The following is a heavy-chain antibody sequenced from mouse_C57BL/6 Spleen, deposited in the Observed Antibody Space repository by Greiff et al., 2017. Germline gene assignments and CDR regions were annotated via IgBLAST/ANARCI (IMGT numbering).Heavy chain of an antibody. CDR1: GFTFSSYA. V-gene: IGHV5-4*01. D-gene: IGHD3-2*02. CDR2: ISDGGSYT. CDR3: ARDGDSSGRVAYFDY. Sequence: EVHLVESGGGLVKPGGSLKLSCAASGFTFSSYAMSWVRQTPEKRLEWVATISDGGSYTYYPDNVKGRFTISRDNAKNNLYLQMSHLKSEDTAMYYCARDGDSSGRVAYFDYWGQGTTLTVSS. J-gene: IGHJ2*01.